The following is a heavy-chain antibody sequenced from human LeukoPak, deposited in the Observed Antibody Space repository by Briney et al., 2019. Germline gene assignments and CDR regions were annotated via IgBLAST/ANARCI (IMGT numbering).Heavy chain of an antibody. CDR1: GASISSYY. J-gene: IGHJ6*03. CDR3: ARGVREKNRGFLLYYYYYYMDV. Sequence: SETLSLTCTVSGASISSYYWSWIRQPPGKGLECIGYIHYSGSTNYNPSLKSRVTISVDTSKNQFSLNLSSVTAADTAVYYCARGVREKNRGFLLYYYYYYMDVWGKGTTVAISS. V-gene: IGHV4-59*01. D-gene: IGHD3-10*01. CDR2: IHYSGST.